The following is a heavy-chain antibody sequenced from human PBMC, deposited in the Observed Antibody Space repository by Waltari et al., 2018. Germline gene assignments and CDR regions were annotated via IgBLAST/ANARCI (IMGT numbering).Heavy chain of an antibody. CDR3: ARHTGFGELLVKYYYYYYGMDV. V-gene: IGHV4-39*01. CDR2: IYYSGST. D-gene: IGHD3-10*01. Sequence: QLQLQESGPGLVKPSEPLSLPCTVPGGSISSSSLYWGWIRQPPGKGAEGVGSIYYSGSTYYNPSLKSRVTISVDTSKNQFSLKLSSVTTADTAVYYCARHTGFGELLVKYYYYYYGMDVWGQGTTVTVSS. J-gene: IGHJ6*02. CDR1: GGSISSSSLY.